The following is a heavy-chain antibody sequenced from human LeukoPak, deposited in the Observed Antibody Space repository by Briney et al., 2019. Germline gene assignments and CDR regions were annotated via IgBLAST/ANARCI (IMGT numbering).Heavy chain of an antibody. J-gene: IGHJ4*02. D-gene: IGHD3-16*01. CDR2: IKQDGSEK. Sequence: GGSLRLSCAASGFTLSSYWMSWVRQAPGKGLEWVANIKQDGSEKYYVDSVKGRFTISRDNAKNSLYLQMNSLRAEDTAVYYCARGGSSPLVAWGQGTLVTVSS. CDR3: ARGGSSPLVA. CDR1: GFTLSSYW. V-gene: IGHV3-7*03.